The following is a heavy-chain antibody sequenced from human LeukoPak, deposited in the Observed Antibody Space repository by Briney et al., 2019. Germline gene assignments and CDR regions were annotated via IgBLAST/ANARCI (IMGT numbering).Heavy chain of an antibody. V-gene: IGHV3-23*01. CDR2: ISGPGGTT. CDR1: GFTFSTHA. CDR3: ARDPGVIPVHYMDA. J-gene: IGHJ6*03. Sequence: PGGSLRLSCVVSGFTFSTHAMTWVRQAPGKGLERVSDISGPGGTTYYAASVKGRFTISRDNSKNTLFLQMNSLRAEDTAVYYCARDPGVIPVHYMDAWGKGTTVIVSS. D-gene: IGHD4-23*01.